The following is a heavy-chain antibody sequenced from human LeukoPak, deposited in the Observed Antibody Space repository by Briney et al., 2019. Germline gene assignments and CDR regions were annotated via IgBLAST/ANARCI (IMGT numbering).Heavy chain of an antibody. CDR3: ARESTYYDFWSGYDYYYYMDV. D-gene: IGHD3-3*01. J-gene: IGHJ6*03. CDR2: IYYSGST. Sequence: PSETLSLTCTVSGGSISSYYWSWIRQPPGKGLEWIGYIYYSGSTNYNPSLKSRVTTSVDTSKNQFSLKLSSVTAADTAVYYCARESTYYDFWSGYDYYYYMDVWGKGTTVTVSS. CDR1: GGSISSYY. V-gene: IGHV4-59*12.